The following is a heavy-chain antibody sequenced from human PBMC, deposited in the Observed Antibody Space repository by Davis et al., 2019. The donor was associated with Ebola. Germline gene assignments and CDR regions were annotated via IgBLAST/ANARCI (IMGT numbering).Heavy chain of an antibody. Sequence: GESLKISCAASGFTFSSYSMNWVRQASGKGLEWVSSISSSSSYIYYADSVKGRFTISRDNAKNSLYLQMNSLRAEDTAVYYCAIVGATPHWGQGTLVTVSS. CDR1: GFTFSSYS. J-gene: IGHJ4*02. V-gene: IGHV3-21*01. CDR2: ISSSSSYI. CDR3: AIVGATPH. D-gene: IGHD1-26*01.